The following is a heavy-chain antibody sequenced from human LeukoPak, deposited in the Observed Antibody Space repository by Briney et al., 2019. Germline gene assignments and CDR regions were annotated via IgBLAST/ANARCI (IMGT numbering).Heavy chain of an antibody. V-gene: IGHV3-49*03. CDR2: IRSKAYGETA. D-gene: IGHD4-11*01. Sequence: GGSLRLSCTASGFIFGDYAMSWIRQAPGKGLEWVGFIRSKAYGETADYAASVKGRFTISRDDSKAIAYLQMNSLKTEDTAVYHCTRDRGAYSLYDYWGQGTLVTVS. J-gene: IGHJ4*02. CDR3: TRDRGAYSLYDY. CDR1: GFIFGDYA.